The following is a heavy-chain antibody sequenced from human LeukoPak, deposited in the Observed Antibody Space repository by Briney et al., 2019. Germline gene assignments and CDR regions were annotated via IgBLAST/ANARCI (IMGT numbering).Heavy chain of an antibody. CDR3: ARGTRRVVTSIQPFDY. D-gene: IGHD2-21*02. J-gene: IGHJ4*02. CDR2: ISSSSSYI. Sequence: PGGSLRLSCAASGFTFSSYSMNWVRQAPGKGLEWVSSISSSSSYIYHADSVKGRFTISRDNAKNSLYLQMKSLRAEDTAVYYCARGTRRVVTSIQPFDYWGQGTLVTVSS. CDR1: GFTFSSYS. V-gene: IGHV3-21*01.